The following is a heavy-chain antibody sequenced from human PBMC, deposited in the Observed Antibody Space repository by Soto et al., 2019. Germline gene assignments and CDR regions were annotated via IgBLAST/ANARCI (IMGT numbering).Heavy chain of an antibody. J-gene: IGHJ5*02. Sequence: EVQLLESGGGLVQPGGSLRLSCVASGFTFSSYAMTWVRQAPGKGLEWVSAISGSGGSTYYADSVKGRFTISRDNSKSTLYLQRNSLRAEDTAVYYCAKDRGSGSTSWYNGWFDPWGQGTLVTVSS. CDR3: AKDRGSGSTSWYNGWFDP. CDR1: GFTFSSYA. CDR2: ISGSGGST. V-gene: IGHV3-23*01. D-gene: IGHD2-2*02.